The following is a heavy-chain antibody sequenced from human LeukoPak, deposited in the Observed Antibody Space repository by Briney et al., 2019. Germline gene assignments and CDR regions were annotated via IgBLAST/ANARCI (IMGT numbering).Heavy chain of an antibody. J-gene: IGHJ4*02. V-gene: IGHV3-33*01. D-gene: IGHD3-3*01. CDR1: GFRFSNYG. Sequence: PGGSLRLSCAASGFRFSNYGMQWVRQAPGKGLEWVAIIWCDGSNSYHADSVEGRFTISRDNSKNTLYLQMNSLRAEDTAVYYCARQATGTGVDDYWGQGTLVTVSS. CDR3: ARQATGTGVDDY. CDR2: IWCDGSNS.